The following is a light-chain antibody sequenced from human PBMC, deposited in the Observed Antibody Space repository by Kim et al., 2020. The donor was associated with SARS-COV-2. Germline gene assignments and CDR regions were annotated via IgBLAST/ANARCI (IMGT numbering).Light chain of an antibody. CDR2: GNN. CDR1: STNIGTGYD. Sequence: QSVLTQPPSVSGAPGQRVTISCTGTSTNIGTGYDVHWYQQLPGTAPKLLIYGNNNRPSGVPDRFSDSKSGTSAFLAITGLQAEDEADYYCQSYDRSLSGWVFGGGTKLTVL. J-gene: IGLJ3*02. V-gene: IGLV1-40*01. CDR3: QSYDRSLSGWV.